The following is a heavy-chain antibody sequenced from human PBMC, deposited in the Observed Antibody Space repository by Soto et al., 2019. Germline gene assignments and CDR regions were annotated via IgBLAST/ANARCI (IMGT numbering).Heavy chain of an antibody. CDR1: GYTFTGYY. D-gene: IGHD2-2*01. CDR3: ARGVGVSSTSHYLWFDP. CDR2: INPNSGGT. J-gene: IGHJ5*02. Sequence: ASVKVSCKASGYTFTGYYMHWVRQAPGQGLEWMGWINPNSGGTNYAQKFQGWVTMTRDTSISTAYMGLGRLRSDDTAVYYCARGVGVSSTSHYLWFDPWGQGTLVTVSS. V-gene: IGHV1-2*04.